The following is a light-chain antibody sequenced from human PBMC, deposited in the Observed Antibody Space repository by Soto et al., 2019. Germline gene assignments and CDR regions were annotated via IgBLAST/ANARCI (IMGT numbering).Light chain of an antibody. CDR2: DAS. V-gene: IGKV1-33*01. J-gene: IGKJ3*01. CDR1: QHFSTY. Sequence: DIQMTQSPSSLSASVGDRVTITCQASQHFSTYLNWFQHKPGKAPDHLIYDASNLVAGVPSRFSGSGSGTDFTFTISSLQPEDIATYYCQKYDDLPPTFGPGTKVDIK. CDR3: QKYDDLPPT.